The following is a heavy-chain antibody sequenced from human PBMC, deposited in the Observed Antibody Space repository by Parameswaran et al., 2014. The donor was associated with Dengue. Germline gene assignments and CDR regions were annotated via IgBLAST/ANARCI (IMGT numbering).Heavy chain of an antibody. Sequence: RWIRQPPGKGLEWIGEINHSGSTNYNPSLKSRVTISVDTSKNQFSLKLSSVTAADTAVYYCARVYYYYGSGSYYDRALNWFDPWGQGTLVTVSS. CDR2: INHSGST. CDR3: ARVYYYYGSGSYYDRALNWFDP. D-gene: IGHD3-10*01. V-gene: IGHV4-34*01. J-gene: IGHJ5*02.